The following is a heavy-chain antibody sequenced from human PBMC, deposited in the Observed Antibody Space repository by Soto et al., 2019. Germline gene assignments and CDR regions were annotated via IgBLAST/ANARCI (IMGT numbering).Heavy chain of an antibody. V-gene: IGHV3-23*01. CDR2: ISGSGATT. CDR3: AKDARARIGVGGSGAVY. J-gene: IGHJ4*02. CDR1: GFTFSNYA. D-gene: IGHD3-10*01. Sequence: EVQLLESGGGLVKPGGSLRLSCAASGFTFSNYAMSWVRQAPGKGLEWVSVISGSGATTYYADTVKGRFTLSRDNSKSTLDLQMNGLRAEDTAVYYCAKDARARIGVGGSGAVYWGQGTLVTVSS.